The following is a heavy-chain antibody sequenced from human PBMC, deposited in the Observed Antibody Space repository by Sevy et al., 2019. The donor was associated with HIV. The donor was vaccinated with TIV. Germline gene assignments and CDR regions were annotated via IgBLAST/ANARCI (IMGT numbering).Heavy chain of an antibody. J-gene: IGHJ4*02. CDR3: ARGNSGSFDY. D-gene: IGHD3-22*01. CDR2: IKQDESEK. Sequence: GESLKISCAASGFSFSNYWMHWVRQAPGKGLEWVANIKQDESEKYYVASVTGRFTISRDNVKNSLYLQMNSLRPEDTAVYYCARGNSGSFDYWGQGTLVTVSS. CDR1: GFSFSNYW. V-gene: IGHV3-7*04.